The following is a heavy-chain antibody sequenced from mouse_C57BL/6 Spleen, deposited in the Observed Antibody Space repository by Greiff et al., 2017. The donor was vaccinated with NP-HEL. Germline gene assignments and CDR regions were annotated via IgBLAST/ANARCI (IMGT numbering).Heavy chain of an antibody. CDR2: IDPETGGT. Sequence: VQLQQSGAELVRPGASVTLSCKASGYTFTDYDMHWVKQTPVHGLEWIGAIDPETGGTAYNQKFKGKAILTADKSSSTAYMELRSLTSEDSAVYYCTKRSGYSNFDYWGQGTTLTVSS. V-gene: IGHV1-15*01. CDR3: TKRSGYSNFDY. D-gene: IGHD2-5*01. J-gene: IGHJ2*01. CDR1: GYTFTDYD.